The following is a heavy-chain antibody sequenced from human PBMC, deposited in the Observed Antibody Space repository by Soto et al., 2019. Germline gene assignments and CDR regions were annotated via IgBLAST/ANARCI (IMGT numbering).Heavy chain of an antibody. V-gene: IGHV1-18*01. CDR3: ARVRRFGGFGWFDT. CDR2: ISGYDGNT. Sequence: QVQLVQSGAEVKKPGASVKVSCKASGYTFRSYGLSWVRQAPGQGLEWMGWISGYDGNTHYAQKLQGRVTMTTYTSTSTAYIELRSLRSDYTAVYYCARVRRFGGFGWFDTWGQGTLVTVSS. CDR1: GYTFRSYG. J-gene: IGHJ5*02. D-gene: IGHD3-10*01.